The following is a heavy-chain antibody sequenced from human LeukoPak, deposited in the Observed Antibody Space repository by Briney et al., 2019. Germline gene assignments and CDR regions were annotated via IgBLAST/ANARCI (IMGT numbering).Heavy chain of an antibody. D-gene: IGHD6-6*01. CDR1: GGSFSGYY. CDR2: INHSGST. CDR3: ARRWGYSSSSEGY. Sequence: SETLSLTCAVYGGSFSGYYWSWIRQPPGKGLEWIGDINHSGSTTYNPSLKSRVTISVDTSKNQFSLKLSSVTAADTAVYYCARRWGYSSSSEGYWGQGTLVTVSS. J-gene: IGHJ4*02. V-gene: IGHV4-34*01.